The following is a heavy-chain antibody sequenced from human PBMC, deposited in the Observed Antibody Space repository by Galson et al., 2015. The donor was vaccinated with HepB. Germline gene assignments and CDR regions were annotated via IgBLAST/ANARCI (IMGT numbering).Heavy chain of an antibody. J-gene: IGHJ4*02. Sequence: SLRLSCAASGFTFSSYGMHWVRQAPGKGLEWVAVISYDGSNKYYADSVKGRFTISRDNSKNTLYLQMNSLRAEDTAVYYCAKQGRIAARRGAFDYWGQGTLVTVSS. V-gene: IGHV3-30*18. D-gene: IGHD6-6*01. CDR2: ISYDGSNK. CDR1: GFTFSSYG. CDR3: AKQGRIAARRGAFDY.